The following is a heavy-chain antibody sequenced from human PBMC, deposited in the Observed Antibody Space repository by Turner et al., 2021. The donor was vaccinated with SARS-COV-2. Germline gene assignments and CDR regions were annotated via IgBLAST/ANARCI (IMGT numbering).Heavy chain of an antibody. CDR3: VTVAPCGDGEGCSKDV. J-gene: IGHJ6*02. CDR2: IWFDGSNT. V-gene: IGHV3-33*01. Sequence: SGFSVSNYGMHWVRQAPGKGLEWVGIIWFDGSNTYYGDSVKGRFTISRDNIKNTVYLQMNSLKVADTAVYYCVTVAPCGDGEGCSKDVWGQGTTVTVSS. D-gene: IGHD2-21*01. CDR1: GFSVSNYG.